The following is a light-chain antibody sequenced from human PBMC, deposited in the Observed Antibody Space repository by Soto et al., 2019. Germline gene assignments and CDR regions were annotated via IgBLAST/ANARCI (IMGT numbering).Light chain of an antibody. V-gene: IGKV1-5*01. CDR3: QQYHRYST. CDR1: QSINGW. CDR2: DVS. J-gene: IGKJ1*01. Sequence: DIQMTQSPSTLSASVGDRVTITCRASQSINGWLAWYQQKPGKAPKLLIYDVSTLDSGVPSRFSGSASGTEFTLTISRLESDDFATYYCQQYHRYSTFGQGTRVDIK.